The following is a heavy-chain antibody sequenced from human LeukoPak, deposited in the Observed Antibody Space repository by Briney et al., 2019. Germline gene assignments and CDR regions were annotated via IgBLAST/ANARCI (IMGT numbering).Heavy chain of an antibody. J-gene: IGHJ4*02. CDR2: INPGGSSI. CDR1: GFTFSSDW. V-gene: IGHV3-74*01. CDR3: ARRNQADDY. Sequence: GGSPRLSCAASGFTFSSDWMHWVRQAPGKGLVWVARINPGGSSITYADSVKGRFTISRDNAKNTLYLQMDSLRAEDTGVYYCARRNQADDYWGQGTLVTVSS. D-gene: IGHD1-14*01.